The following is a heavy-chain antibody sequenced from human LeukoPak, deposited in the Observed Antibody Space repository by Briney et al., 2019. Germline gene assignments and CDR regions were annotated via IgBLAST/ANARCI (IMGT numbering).Heavy chain of an antibody. Sequence: PGGSLRLSCAASGFTFSSYSMNWVRQAPGKGLEWVSSISSSSSYIYYADSVKGRFTISRDNAKNSLYLQMNSLRAEDTAVYYCASSPPPARYSGSWYWYWGQGTLVAVSS. CDR2: ISSSSSYI. J-gene: IGHJ4*02. CDR1: GFTFSSYS. D-gene: IGHD6-13*01. CDR3: ASSPPPARYSGSWYWY. V-gene: IGHV3-21*01.